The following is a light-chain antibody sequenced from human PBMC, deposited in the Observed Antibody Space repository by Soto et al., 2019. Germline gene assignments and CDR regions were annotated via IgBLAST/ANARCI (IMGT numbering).Light chain of an antibody. Sequence: EIVLTQSPGTLSSSPGERATLSCRASQSVSSTYLAWYQQKPGQAPRLLIYSASTRAAGIPDRFSGSGSGTEFTLTISSLQSEDFAVYYCQQYNNWPPITFGQGTRLEI. CDR2: SAS. CDR3: QQYNNWPPIT. V-gene: IGKV3D-15*01. J-gene: IGKJ5*01. CDR1: QSVSSTY.